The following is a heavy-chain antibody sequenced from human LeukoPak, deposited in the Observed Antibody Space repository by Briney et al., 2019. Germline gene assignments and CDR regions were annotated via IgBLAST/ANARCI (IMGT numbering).Heavy chain of an antibody. J-gene: IGHJ4*02. V-gene: IGHV3-21*01. CDR3: ARVWATVTTLVDY. D-gene: IGHD4-17*01. Sequence: GGSLRLSCAASGFTFSSYSMNWVRQAPGKGLEWVSSISSSSSYINYADSVKGRFTISRDNAKNSLYLQMNSLRAEDTAVYYCARVWATVTTLVDYWGQGTLVTVSS. CDR2: ISSSSSYI. CDR1: GFTFSSYS.